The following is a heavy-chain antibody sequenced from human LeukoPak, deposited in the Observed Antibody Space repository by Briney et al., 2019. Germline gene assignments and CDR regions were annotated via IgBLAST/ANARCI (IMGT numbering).Heavy chain of an antibody. J-gene: IGHJ4*02. CDR1: GFSLSNAIMG. CDR3: ALGYCSSTSCLPFDY. Sequence: SGPTLVNPTETLTLTCTVSGFSLSNAIMGVSWIRQPPGKALEWLAHIVSNDEKSYSTSLKSRLTISKDTSKSQVVLTMTNMDPVDTATYYCALGYCSSTSCLPFDYWGQGTLVTVSS. CDR2: IVSNDEK. D-gene: IGHD2-2*01. V-gene: IGHV2-26*01.